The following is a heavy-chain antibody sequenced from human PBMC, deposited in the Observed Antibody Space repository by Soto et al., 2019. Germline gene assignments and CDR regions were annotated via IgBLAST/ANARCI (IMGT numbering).Heavy chain of an antibody. V-gene: IGHV2-5*02. CDR3: AHSQEDDYGDYVWYFDL. Sequence: QITLKESGPTLVKPTQTLTLTCTFSGFSLSTSGVGVGWIRQPPGKALEWLALIYWDDDKRYSPSLKSRLTITKDTSKIQVVLTMTTMDPVDTATYYCAHSQEDDYGDYVWYFDLWGRGTLVTVSS. D-gene: IGHD4-17*01. J-gene: IGHJ2*01. CDR1: GFSLSTSGVG. CDR2: IYWDDDK.